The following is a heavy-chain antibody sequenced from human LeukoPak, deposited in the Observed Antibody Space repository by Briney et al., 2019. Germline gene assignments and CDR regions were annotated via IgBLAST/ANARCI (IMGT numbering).Heavy chain of an antibody. Sequence: GGSLRLSCAASGLTFDNYAMSWVRQAPGKGLEWVSTISAGGDTTYYADSVKGRFTISRDNSKNTLYLQMNSLRSAYTAEYFCASWAGGVRELIIHVFDYWGQGTLVTVS. CDR3: ASWAGGVRELIIHVFDY. D-gene: IGHD3-10*01. V-gene: IGHV3-23*01. CDR2: ISAGGDTT. CDR1: GLTFDNYA. J-gene: IGHJ4*02.